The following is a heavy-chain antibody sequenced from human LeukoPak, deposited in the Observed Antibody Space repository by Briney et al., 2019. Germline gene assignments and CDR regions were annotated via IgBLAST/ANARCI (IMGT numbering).Heavy chain of an antibody. J-gene: IGHJ6*02. CDR3: ASGSIGYCSGGSCYYYGMDV. V-gene: IGHV1-46*01. Sequence: ASVKVSCKASGYTFTSYYMHWVRQATGQGLEWMGIINPSGGSTSYAQKFQGRVTMTRDTSTSTVYMELSSLRSEDTAVYYCASGSIGYCSGGSCYYYGMDVWGQGTTVTVSS. D-gene: IGHD2-15*01. CDR1: GYTFTSYY. CDR2: INPSGGST.